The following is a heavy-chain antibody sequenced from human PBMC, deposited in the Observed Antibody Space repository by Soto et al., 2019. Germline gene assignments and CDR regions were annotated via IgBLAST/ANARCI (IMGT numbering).Heavy chain of an antibody. V-gene: IGHV3-23*01. CDR1: GFTFSSYV. CDR3: VKGRSGYDFDY. Sequence: EVQLLESGGGLVQPGGSLRLSCAASGFTFSSYVMSWVRQAPGKGLEWVSAISGSGSDTYYADSVKGRFTISRDNSKNTLYVQLNSQRAEDTALYYGVKGRSGYDFDYWGQGTLVTVSS. J-gene: IGHJ4*02. D-gene: IGHD5-12*01. CDR2: ISGSGSDT.